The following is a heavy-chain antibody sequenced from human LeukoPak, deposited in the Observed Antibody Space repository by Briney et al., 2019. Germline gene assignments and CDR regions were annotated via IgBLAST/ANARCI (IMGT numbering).Heavy chain of an antibody. D-gene: IGHD5-18*01. CDR3: ARDAARWQLDTATVFSFYYYMDV. Sequence: GASVTVSFKASGYTFTSYGISWVRQAPGQGGEWMGWISAYNGNTNYAQKRQDTVTMTTDTSTRPAYIELRSLCSDDTAVYYSARDAARWQLDTATVFSFYYYMDVWGKGPPVTVSS. J-gene: IGHJ6*03. CDR2: ISAYNGNT. CDR1: GYTFTSYG. V-gene: IGHV1-18*01.